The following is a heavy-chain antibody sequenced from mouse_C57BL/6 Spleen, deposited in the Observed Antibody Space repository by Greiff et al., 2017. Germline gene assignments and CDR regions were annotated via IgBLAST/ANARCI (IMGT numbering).Heavy chain of an antibody. Sequence: VQLQQSGPELVKPGASVKISCKASGYSFTGYYMNWVKQSPEKSLEWIGEINPSTGGTTYNQKFKAKAILTVDTSSSPAYMQLKSLTSEDSAVYYCARTGYYGSSPFDYWGQGTTLTVSS. J-gene: IGHJ2*01. CDR3: ARTGYYGSSPFDY. D-gene: IGHD1-1*01. V-gene: IGHV1-42*01. CDR2: INPSTGGT. CDR1: GYSFTGYY.